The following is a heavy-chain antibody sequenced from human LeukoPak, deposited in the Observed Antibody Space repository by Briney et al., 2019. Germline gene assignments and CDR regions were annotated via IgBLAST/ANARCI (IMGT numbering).Heavy chain of an antibody. CDR3: ARLVGLEVVTAFDY. J-gene: IGHJ4*02. CDR1: GYSFTTYW. Sequence: GESLKISCKGSGYSFTTYWIGWVRRMPGKGLEWMGIISPGDSDIRYSPSFQGQVTISADKSISTAYLQWSSLKASDTAMYYCARLVGLEVVTAFDYWGQGALVTVSS. CDR2: ISPGDSDI. D-gene: IGHD2-15*01. V-gene: IGHV5-51*01.